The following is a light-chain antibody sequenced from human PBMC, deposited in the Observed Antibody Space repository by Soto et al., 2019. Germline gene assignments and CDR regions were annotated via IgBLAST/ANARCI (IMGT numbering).Light chain of an antibody. J-gene: IGKJ5*01. CDR3: QQRSNWPPIT. CDR2: DAS. CDR1: QSVSSY. Sequence: EIGLTQNPATLSRSAGERATLSSRASQSVSSYLAWYQQKPGQAPRLLIYDASTRATGIPARFSGSGSGTDYTRTISSLEPEDFAVYYCQQRSNWPPITFGRGTRLEIK. V-gene: IGKV3-11*01.